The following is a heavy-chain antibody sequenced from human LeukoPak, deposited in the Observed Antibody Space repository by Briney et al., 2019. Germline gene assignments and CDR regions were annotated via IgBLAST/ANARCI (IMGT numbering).Heavy chain of an antibody. CDR2: INTNTGNP. CDR1: GYTFTSYA. V-gene: IGHV7-4-1*02. Sequence: ASVKVSCKASGYTFTSYAMNWVRQAPGQGLEWMGWINTNTGNPTYAQGFTGRFVFSLDTSVSTAYLQISSLKAEDTAVYYCARATSSYYDILTGSGDYYYGMDVWGQGTTVTVSS. D-gene: IGHD3-9*01. CDR3: ARATSSYYDILTGSGDYYYGMDV. J-gene: IGHJ6*02.